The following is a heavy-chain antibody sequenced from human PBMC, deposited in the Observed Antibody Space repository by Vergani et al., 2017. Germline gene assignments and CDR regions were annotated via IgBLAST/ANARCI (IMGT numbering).Heavy chain of an antibody. CDR2: ISWNSGSI. V-gene: IGHV3-9*03. CDR1: GFTFDDYA. Sequence: EVQLVESGGGLVQPGRSLRLSCAASGFTFDDYAMHWGRQAPGKGLEWVSGISWNSGSIGYADSVKGRFTISRDNAKNSLYLQMNSLRAEDMALYYCAKSYYGSGCCLDYWGQGTLVTVSS. CDR3: AKSYYGSGCCLDY. D-gene: IGHD6-19*01. J-gene: IGHJ4*02.